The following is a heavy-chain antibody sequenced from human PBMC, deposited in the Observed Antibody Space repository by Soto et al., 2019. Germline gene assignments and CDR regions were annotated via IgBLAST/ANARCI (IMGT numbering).Heavy chain of an antibody. J-gene: IGHJ4*02. V-gene: IGHV1-46*01. D-gene: IGHD3-22*01. CDR3: ARSAYYYDSSANFEY. Sequence: ASVKVSCKASGYTFTSDYINWVRQAPGQGLEWMGMIHTSGGSATYAQKFQGRVTMTRDTSTNTVYMELGSLKSEDTAVYYCARSAYYYDSSANFEYWGQGTLVTVSS. CDR2: IHTSGGSA. CDR1: GYTFTSDY.